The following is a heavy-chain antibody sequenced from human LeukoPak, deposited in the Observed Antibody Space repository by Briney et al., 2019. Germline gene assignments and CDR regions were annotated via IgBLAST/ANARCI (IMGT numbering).Heavy chain of an antibody. V-gene: IGHV1-18*01. CDR3: AGPKESPTHYYYYGMDV. CDR2: ISAYNGNT. CDR1: GYTFTSYG. Sequence: ASVKVSCKASGYTFTSYGISWVRQAPGQRLEWMGWISAYNGNTNYAQKLQGRVTMTTDTSTSTAYMELRSLRSDDTAVYYCAGPKESPTHYYYYGMDVWGQGTTVTVSS. J-gene: IGHJ6*02. D-gene: IGHD1-1*01.